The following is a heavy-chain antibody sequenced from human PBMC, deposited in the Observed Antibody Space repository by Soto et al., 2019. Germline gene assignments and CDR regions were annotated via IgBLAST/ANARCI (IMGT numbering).Heavy chain of an antibody. D-gene: IGHD6-19*01. CDR1: GFTFSNYY. CDR3: ARVSASGWHVNGRDYFDS. CDR2: ISSREVTV. Sequence: QVQLVESGGGLVKPGGSLRLSCEASGFTFSNYYMTWIRQAPGKGLECLSYISSREVTVYYADSVKGRFTISRDNTKNSLYLQMTTLRDEDTAVYYCARVSASGWHVNGRDYFDSWGQGTLVTVSS. V-gene: IGHV3-11*01. J-gene: IGHJ4*02.